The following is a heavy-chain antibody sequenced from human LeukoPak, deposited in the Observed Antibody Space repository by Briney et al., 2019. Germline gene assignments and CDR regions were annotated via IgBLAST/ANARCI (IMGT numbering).Heavy chain of an antibody. Sequence: SETLSLTYTVSGGSISSYYWSWIRQPAGKGLEWIGRIYTSGSTNYNPSLKGRVTMSVDTSKNQFSLRLSSVTAADTAVYYCARGGNHGDHFYFESWGQGTLVTVSS. J-gene: IGHJ4*02. CDR1: GGSISSYY. D-gene: IGHD4-17*01. CDR2: IYTSGST. V-gene: IGHV4-4*07. CDR3: ARGGNHGDHFYFES.